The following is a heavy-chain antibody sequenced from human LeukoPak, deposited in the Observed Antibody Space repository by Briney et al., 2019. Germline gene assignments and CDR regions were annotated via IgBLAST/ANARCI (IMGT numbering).Heavy chain of an antibody. D-gene: IGHD2-21*01. CDR2: MNQDGSEK. Sequence: GGSLRLSCEDSGFTFSSCWMSWVRQAPGKGLEWVANMNQDGSEKSYVDSVKGRFTISRDNAKKSVYLQMNSLRAEDTAVYYCTRDSGHCRFDYWGQGTLVTVSA. V-gene: IGHV3-7*01. CDR1: GFTFSSCW. CDR3: TRDSGHCRFDY. J-gene: IGHJ4*02.